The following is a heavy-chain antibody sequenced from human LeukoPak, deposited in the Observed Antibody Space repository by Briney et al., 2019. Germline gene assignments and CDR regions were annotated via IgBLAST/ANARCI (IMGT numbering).Heavy chain of an antibody. J-gene: IGHJ4*02. D-gene: IGHD1-7*01. Sequence: SETLSLTCAVYGGSFSGYYWSWIRQPLGMGLEWIGEINHSGSTNYNPSLKSRVTISVDTSKNQFSLNLSSVTAADTAVYYCARVKTTRVPFDYWGQGTLVTVSS. CDR3: ARVKTTRVPFDY. V-gene: IGHV4-34*01. CDR1: GGSFSGYY. CDR2: INHSGST.